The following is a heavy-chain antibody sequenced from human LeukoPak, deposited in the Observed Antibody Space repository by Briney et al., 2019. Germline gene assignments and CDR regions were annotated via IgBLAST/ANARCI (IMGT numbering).Heavy chain of an antibody. J-gene: IGHJ6*02. CDR2: IYYSGST. V-gene: IGHV4-59*01. CDR1: GGSISSYY. Sequence: SETLSLTCTVSGGSISSYYWSWIRQPPGKGLEWIGYIYYSGSTNYNPSLKSRVTISVDTSKNQFSLKLSSVTAADTAEYYCARGGPDFWSGYRLYGMDVWGQGTTVTVSS. CDR3: ARGGPDFWSGYRLYGMDV. D-gene: IGHD3-3*01.